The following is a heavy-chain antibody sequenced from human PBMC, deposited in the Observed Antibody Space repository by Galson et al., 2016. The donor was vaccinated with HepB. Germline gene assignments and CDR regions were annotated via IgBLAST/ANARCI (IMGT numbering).Heavy chain of an antibody. CDR2: ISSSASTI. D-gene: IGHD1-14*01. CDR3: ATPGKTNNY. CDR1: GFILGSYA. V-gene: IGHV3-48*02. Sequence: SLRLSCAASGFILGSYAMHWVRQAPGKGLEWVSYISSSASTIYYADSVKGRFTISRDNAKNSLYLQMNSLRDEDTAVYYCATPGKTNNYWGQGTLVTVSS. J-gene: IGHJ4*02.